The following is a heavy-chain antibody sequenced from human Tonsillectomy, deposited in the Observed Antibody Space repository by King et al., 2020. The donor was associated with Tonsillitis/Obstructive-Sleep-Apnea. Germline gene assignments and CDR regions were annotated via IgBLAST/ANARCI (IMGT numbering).Heavy chain of an antibody. CDR2: LNPNSGGP. D-gene: IGHD5-18*01. V-gene: IGHV1-2*02. Sequence: VQLVESGAEVKKPGASVKVSCKASGYTFTDYYMHWVRQAPGQGLEWMGWLNPNSGGPDSAQKFRGRVTMTRDPSISTGYMELSRMTSDDTAVYYCARGPRGYSYGSVDYWGQGTLVTVSS. CDR3: ARGPRGYSYGSVDY. CDR1: GYTFTDYY. J-gene: IGHJ4*02.